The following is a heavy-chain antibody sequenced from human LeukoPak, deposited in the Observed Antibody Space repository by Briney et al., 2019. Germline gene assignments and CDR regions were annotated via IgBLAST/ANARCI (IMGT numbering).Heavy chain of an antibody. J-gene: IGHJ4*02. Sequence: ASVKVSCKASGYTFTSYYMHWVRQAPGQGLEWMGIINPSGGSTSYAQKFQGRVTMTEDTSTDTAYMELSSLRSEDTAVYYCATDPKNFVGQLGYWGQGTLVTVSS. D-gene: IGHD6-6*01. CDR3: ATDPKNFVGQLGY. V-gene: IGHV1-46*01. CDR1: GYTFTSYY. CDR2: INPSGGST.